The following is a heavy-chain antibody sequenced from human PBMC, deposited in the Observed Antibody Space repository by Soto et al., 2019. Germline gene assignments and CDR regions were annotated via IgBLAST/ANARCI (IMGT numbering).Heavy chain of an antibody. J-gene: IGHJ4*02. D-gene: IGHD3-22*01. CDR1: VVTFSSYA. CDR2: IIPIFGTA. V-gene: IGHV1-69*12. Sequence: QVQLEQSGAEVKKPGSSVKVSCRASVVTFSSYAISWVRQATGQGLEWRGGIIPIFGTANYAQKFQGRVPITADESTSTAYMELNSQRSEDTAVYYCARWGYDSSGYRLDYWGQGTLVTVST. CDR3: ARWGYDSSGYRLDY.